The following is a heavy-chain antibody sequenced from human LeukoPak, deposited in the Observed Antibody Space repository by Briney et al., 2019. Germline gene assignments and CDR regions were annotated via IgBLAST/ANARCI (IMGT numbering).Heavy chain of an antibody. D-gene: IGHD2-2*01. Sequence: GGSLRLSCAASGFTFSSYSMNWVRQAPGKRLEWLSYISGGSGSIIHADSVKGRFTISRDNSKNTLYLQMNSLRAEDTAVYYCAGPIVVVPAAMDWEIYYYYGMDVWGQGTTVTVSS. CDR2: ISGGSGSI. V-gene: IGHV3-48*01. CDR3: AGPIVVVPAAMDWEIYYYYGMDV. J-gene: IGHJ6*02. CDR1: GFTFSSYS.